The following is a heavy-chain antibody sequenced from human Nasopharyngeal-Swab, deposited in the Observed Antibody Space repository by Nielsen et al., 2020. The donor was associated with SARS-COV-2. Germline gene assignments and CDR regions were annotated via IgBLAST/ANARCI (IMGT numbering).Heavy chain of an antibody. J-gene: IGHJ4*02. CDR2: IYHSGST. Sequence: RQAPGKGLEWIGYIYHSGSTYYNPSLKSRVTISVDTSKNQFSLKLSSVTAADTAVYYCARHTTTIFGVVIIPGFDYWGQGTLVTVSS. D-gene: IGHD3-3*01. CDR3: ARHTTTIFGVVIIPGFDY. V-gene: IGHV4-30-2*04.